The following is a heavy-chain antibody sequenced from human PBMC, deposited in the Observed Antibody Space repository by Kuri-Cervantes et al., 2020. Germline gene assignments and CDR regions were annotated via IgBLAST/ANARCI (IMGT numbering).Heavy chain of an antibody. V-gene: IGHV4-34*01. D-gene: IGHD1-26*01. CDR1: GASFSGYY. Sequence: SETLSLTCAVYGASFSGYYWSWIRQPPGKGLEWIGEINHSGSNNYNPTLKSRVTIPVDTSKNQFSLKLGSVTAADTAVYYCARASRYNGIVGASSLWGQGTLVTVSS. J-gene: IGHJ4*02. CDR3: ARASRYNGIVGASSL. CDR2: INHSGSN.